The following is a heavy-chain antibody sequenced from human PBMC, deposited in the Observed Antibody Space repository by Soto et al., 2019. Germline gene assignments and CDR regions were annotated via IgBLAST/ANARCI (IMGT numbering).Heavy chain of an antibody. CDR2: IDYSGNT. V-gene: IGHV4-59*01. CDR3: ARGSSAFDW. D-gene: IGHD5-12*01. Sequence: PSETLSLTCAVSGGSINSYYWSWIRQPPGKGLEWIASIDYSGNTNCDPSLKSRVAISVGTSKNQFSLKLSSVTAADTAVYFCARGSSAFDWWGQGTLVTVSS. J-gene: IGHJ4*02. CDR1: GGSINSYY.